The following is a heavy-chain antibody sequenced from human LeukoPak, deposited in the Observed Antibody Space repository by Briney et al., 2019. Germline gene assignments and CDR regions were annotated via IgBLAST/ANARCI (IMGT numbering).Heavy chain of an antibody. J-gene: IGHJ5*02. CDR3: ASIRTYYYDSSGYDPEGNWFDP. D-gene: IGHD3-22*01. V-gene: IGHV4-31*03. CDR1: GGSISSGGYY. CDR2: IYYSGST. Sequence: KPSETLSLTCTVSGGSISSGGYYWSWIRQHPGKGLEWIGYIYYSGSTYYNPSLKSRVTISVDTSKNQFSLKLSSVTAADTAVYYCASIRTYYYDSSGYDPEGNWFDPWGQGTLVTVSS.